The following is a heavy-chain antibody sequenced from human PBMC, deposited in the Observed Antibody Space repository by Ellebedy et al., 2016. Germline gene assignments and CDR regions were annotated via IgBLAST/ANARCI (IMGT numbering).Heavy chain of an antibody. Sequence: GGSMRLSCAASGFTFSTYAMIWVRQAPGMGLEWVSGINAYGDRTYYTDSLRGRFTISRDNSKNSLYLQMDNLRVEDSAIYYCARRRHNPGGFCYYWGQGALVSVSS. D-gene: IGHD1-1*01. CDR1: GFTFSTYA. V-gene: IGHV3-23*01. J-gene: IGHJ4*02. CDR3: ARRRHNPGGFCYY. CDR2: INAYGDRT.